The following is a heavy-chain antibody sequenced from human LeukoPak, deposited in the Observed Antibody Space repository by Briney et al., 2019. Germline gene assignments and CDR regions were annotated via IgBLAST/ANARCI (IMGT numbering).Heavy chain of an antibody. D-gene: IGHD6-19*01. CDR3: AKDMGADGSGRFDY. CDR2: ISWNSGSI. Sequence: GGSLRLSCAASGFTFDDYAMHWVRQAPGKGLEWVSGISWNSGSIGYADSVKGRFTISRDNAKNSLYLQMNSLRAEDTALYYCAKDMGADGSGRFDYWGQGTLVTVSS. J-gene: IGHJ4*02. CDR1: GFTFDDYA. V-gene: IGHV3-9*01.